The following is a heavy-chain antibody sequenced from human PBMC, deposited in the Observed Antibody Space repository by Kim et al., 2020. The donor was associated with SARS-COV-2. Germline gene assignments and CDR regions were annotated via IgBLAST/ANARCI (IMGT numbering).Heavy chain of an antibody. J-gene: IGHJ4*02. Sequence: GGSLRLSCAASGFTFSNAWMSWVRQAPGKGLEWVGRIKSKTDGGTTDYAAPVKGRFTISRDDSKNTLYLQMNSLKTEDTAVYYCTTDVLAVAGADFDYWGQGTLVTVSS. D-gene: IGHD6-19*01. CDR3: TTDVLAVAGADFDY. CDR1: GFTFSNAW. V-gene: IGHV3-15*01. CDR2: IKSKTDGGTT.